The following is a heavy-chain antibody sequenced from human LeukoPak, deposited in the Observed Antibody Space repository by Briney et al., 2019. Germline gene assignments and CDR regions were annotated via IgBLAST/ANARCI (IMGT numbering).Heavy chain of an antibody. D-gene: IGHD1-26*01. V-gene: IGHV3-11*06. J-gene: IGHJ4*02. CDR1: GFTFSDYY. CDR3: ARGESVGSRNQIDY. Sequence: GGSLRLSCAASGFTFSDYYMSWIRQAPGKGLEWVSHISSSSRYTNYADSVKGRFTISRDNAKNSLYLQMNSLRAEDTAVYYCARGESVGSRNQIDYWGQGTLVTVSS. CDR2: ISSSSRYT.